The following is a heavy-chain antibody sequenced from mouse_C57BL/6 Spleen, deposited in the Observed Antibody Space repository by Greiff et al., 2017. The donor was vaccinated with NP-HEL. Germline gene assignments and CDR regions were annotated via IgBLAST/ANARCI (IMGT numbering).Heavy chain of an antibody. D-gene: IGHD1-1*01. J-gene: IGHJ1*03. CDR2: ISDGGSYT. CDR3: ARDRDYGSSYWYFDV. V-gene: IGHV5-4*01. Sequence: EVNVVESGGGLVKPGGSLKLSCAASGFTFSSYAMSWVRQTPEKRLEWVATISDGGSYTYYPDNVKGRFTISRDNAKNNLYLQMSHLKSEDTAMYYCARDRDYGSSYWYFDVWGTGTTVTVSS. CDR1: GFTFSSYA.